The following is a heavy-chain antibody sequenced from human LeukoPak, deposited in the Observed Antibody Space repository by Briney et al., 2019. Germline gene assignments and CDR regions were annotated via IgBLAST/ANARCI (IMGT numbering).Heavy chain of an antibody. CDR1: GYSFTTYW. D-gene: IGHD2-2*01. J-gene: IGHJ3*02. CDR3: ARSCTSTNCYLTDDFDI. CDR2: IYPGDSDT. V-gene: IGHV5-51*01. Sequence: GESLKISCKGFGYSFTTYWIGWVRQMPGKGLEWMGIIYPGDSDTKYSPSFRGQVTISADKSISPAYLQWSSLKASDTAMYYCARSCTSTNCYLTDDFDIWGQGTMVTVSS.